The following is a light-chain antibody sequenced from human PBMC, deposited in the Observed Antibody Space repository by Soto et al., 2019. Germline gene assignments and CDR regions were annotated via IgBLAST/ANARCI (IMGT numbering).Light chain of an antibody. CDR3: SSYTSSSTPYV. J-gene: IGLJ1*01. CDR2: EVS. Sequence: QSALTQPASVSGSPGQSITISCTGTSSDVGGYNYVSWYQQHPGKAPKLMIYEVSNRPSGVSNRVSGSKSGNTASLTISGLQAEAEADYYCSSYTSSSTPYVFGSGTKLTVL. V-gene: IGLV2-14*01. CDR1: SSDVGGYNY.